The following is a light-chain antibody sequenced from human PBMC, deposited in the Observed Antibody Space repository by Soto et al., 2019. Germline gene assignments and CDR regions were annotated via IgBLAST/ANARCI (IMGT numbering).Light chain of an antibody. J-gene: IGKJ2*01. V-gene: IGKV1-39*01. CDR3: QKSSSIPYT. Sequence: DIQMTQSPSSLSASVGDRVTITCRASQTISTYLHWYQQNPGKAPKLLIYAASNIQNGVPSRFSGSGSGPDFPLTISSLQPEDFATYYCQKSSSIPYTFGQGTKLEIK. CDR2: AAS. CDR1: QTISTY.